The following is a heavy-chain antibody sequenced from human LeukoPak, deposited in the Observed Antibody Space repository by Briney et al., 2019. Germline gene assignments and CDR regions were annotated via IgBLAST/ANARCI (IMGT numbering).Heavy chain of an antibody. CDR2: IYYSGST. V-gene: IGHV4-59*01. J-gene: IGHJ5*02. D-gene: IGHD2-2*01. CDR1: GGSISSYY. Sequence: ASETLSLTCTVSGGSISSYYWSWIRQPPGKGLEWIGYIYYSGSTNYNPSLKSRVTISVDTSKNQFSLKLSSVTAADTAVYYCARGRTLGYCSSTSCHVWFDPWGQGTLVTVSS. CDR3: ARGRTLGYCSSTSCHVWFDP.